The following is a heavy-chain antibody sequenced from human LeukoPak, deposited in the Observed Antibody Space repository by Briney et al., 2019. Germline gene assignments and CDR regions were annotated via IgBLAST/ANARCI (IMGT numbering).Heavy chain of an antibody. V-gene: IGHV3-23*01. CDR2: ISSSGGTT. D-gene: IGHD5-18*01. CDR3: AQDRRDTGST. J-gene: IGHJ5*02. Sequence: GGSLRLSCAASGFTFSSYSMNWVRQAPGKGLEWVSVISSSGGTTYYADSVKGRFTISRDNSKDTVYLQMNSLRAEDTALYYCAQDRRDTGSTWGQGTLVTVSS. CDR1: GFTFSSYS.